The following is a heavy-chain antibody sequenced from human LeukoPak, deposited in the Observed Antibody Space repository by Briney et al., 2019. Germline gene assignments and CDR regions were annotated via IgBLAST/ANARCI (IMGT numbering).Heavy chain of an antibody. Sequence: GASVKVSCKASGYTFTGYYKHWVRQAPGQGLEWMGWINPNSGGTNYAQKFQGRVTMTRDTSISTAYMELSRLRSDDTAVYYCAREGTDGSYYGFDYWGQGTLVTVSS. J-gene: IGHJ4*02. D-gene: IGHD1-26*01. CDR3: AREGTDGSYYGFDY. CDR1: GYTFTGYY. V-gene: IGHV1-2*02. CDR2: INPNSGGT.